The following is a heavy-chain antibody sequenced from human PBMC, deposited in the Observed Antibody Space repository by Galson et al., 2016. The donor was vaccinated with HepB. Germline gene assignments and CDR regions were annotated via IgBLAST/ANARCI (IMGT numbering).Heavy chain of an antibody. CDR1: GDSVSSTSVG. V-gene: IGHV6-1*01. J-gene: IGHJ6*02. CDR3: ARDGRLKYYGMDV. CDR2: TYYSSKWYN. Sequence: CAISGDSVSSTSVGWNWIRQSPSRGLEWLGRTYYSSKWYNDYALSLKSRISINADTSKNQIFLQLNSVTPDDTAVYYCARDGRLKYYGMDVWGQGTTVTVSS. D-gene: IGHD5/OR15-5a*01.